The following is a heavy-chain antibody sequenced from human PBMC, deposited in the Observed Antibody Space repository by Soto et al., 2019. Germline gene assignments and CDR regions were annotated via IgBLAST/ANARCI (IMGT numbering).Heavy chain of an antibody. D-gene: IGHD3-10*01. V-gene: IGHV1-69*01. J-gene: IGHJ4*02. CDR2: IIPIFGTA. Sequence: QVQLVQSGAEVKKPGSSVKVSCKASGGTFSSYAISWVRQAPGQGLEWMGGIIPIFGTANYAQKFQGRVTITADESTSTAYMELSSLRSDDTAVYYCARGVDTMEITPFDYWGQGTLVTVSS. CDR3: ARGVDTMEITPFDY. CDR1: GGTFSSYA.